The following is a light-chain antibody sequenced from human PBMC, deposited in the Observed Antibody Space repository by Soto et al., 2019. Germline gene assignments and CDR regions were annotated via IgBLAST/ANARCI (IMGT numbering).Light chain of an antibody. V-gene: IGLV2-14*01. CDR2: DVS. J-gene: IGLJ2*01. CDR3: SSYTRASTPLV. CDR1: GSDVGGYNY. Sequence: QLVLTQPASVSGSPGQSITISCTGTGSDVGGYNYVSWYQQHPGKAPKVMIYDVSNRPSGVSNRFSGSKSGNTASLTISGLQAEDEADYYCSSYTRASTPLVFGGGTKVTVL.